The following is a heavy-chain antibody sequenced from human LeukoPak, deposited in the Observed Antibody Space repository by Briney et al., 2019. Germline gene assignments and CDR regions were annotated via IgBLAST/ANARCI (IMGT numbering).Heavy chain of an antibody. V-gene: IGHV4-59*08. CDR1: GGPISSYY. CDR3: ARSAVATDFDY. Sequence: PSETLSLTCTVSGGPISSYYWSWIRQPPGKGLEWIGYIYYSGSTNYNPSLKSRVTISVDTSKNQFSLKLSSVTAADTAVYYCARSAVATDFDYWGQGTLVTVSS. CDR2: IYYSGST. D-gene: IGHD5-12*01. J-gene: IGHJ4*02.